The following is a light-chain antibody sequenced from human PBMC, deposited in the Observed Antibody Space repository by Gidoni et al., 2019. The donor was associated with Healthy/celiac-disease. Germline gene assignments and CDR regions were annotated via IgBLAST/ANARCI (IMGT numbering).Light chain of an antibody. CDR1: QSVSSSY. Sequence: EIVLTQSPGTLSLSPGERANLSCRPSQSVSSSYLAWYQQKPGQAPRLLIYGASSRATGIPDRFSGSGSGTDFTLTISRLEPEDFAVYYCQQYGSSQTFGPGTKVDIK. CDR3: QQYGSSQT. J-gene: IGKJ3*01. V-gene: IGKV3-20*01. CDR2: GAS.